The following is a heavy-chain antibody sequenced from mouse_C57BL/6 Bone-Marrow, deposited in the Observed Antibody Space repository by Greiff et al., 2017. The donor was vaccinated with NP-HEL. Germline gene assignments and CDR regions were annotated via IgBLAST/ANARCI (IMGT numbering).Heavy chain of an antibody. V-gene: IGHV1-15*01. D-gene: IGHD1-1*01. CDR1: GYTFTDYE. CDR2: IDPETGGT. J-gene: IGHJ3*01. CDR3: TRPYYYGSSP. Sequence: VQLQQSGAELVRPGASVTLSCKASGYTFTDYEMHWVKQTPVHGLEWIGAIDPETGGTAYNQKFKGKAILTADKSSSTAYMELRSLTSEDSAVYYCTRPYYYGSSPWGQGTLVTVSA.